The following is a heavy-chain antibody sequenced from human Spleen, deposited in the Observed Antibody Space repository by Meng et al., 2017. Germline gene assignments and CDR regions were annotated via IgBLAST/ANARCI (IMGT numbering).Heavy chain of an antibody. V-gene: IGHV3-48*03. Sequence: GGSLRLSCVASGFSFTSYHMTWVRQAPGKGLEWVSYTSTSGTTIYYAGSVKGRFTISRDNAKNSLFLQMNSLRAEDTAVYFCARSDYGDYGPAGTWGQGTLVTVSS. CDR3: ARSDYGDYGPAGT. J-gene: IGHJ5*02. D-gene: IGHD4-17*01. CDR1: GFSFTSYH. CDR2: TSTSGTTI.